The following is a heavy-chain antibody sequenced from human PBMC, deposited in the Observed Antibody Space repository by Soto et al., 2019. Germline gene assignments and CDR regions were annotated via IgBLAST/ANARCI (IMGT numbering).Heavy chain of an antibody. CDR1: GDTIGTGGYT. CDR3: ARNGDCTRPGCIVGWFDP. D-gene: IGHD2-8*01. CDR2: TYHSGNP. Sequence: ASETLSLTCDVSGDTIGTGGYTWAWIRQPPGKALEWIGHTYHSGNPYYNPSLKSRVIISVDRSKNQFSLKVRSVTAADTAMFYCARNGDCTRPGCIVGWFDPWGPGTLVTVSS. J-gene: IGHJ5*02. V-gene: IGHV4-30-2*01.